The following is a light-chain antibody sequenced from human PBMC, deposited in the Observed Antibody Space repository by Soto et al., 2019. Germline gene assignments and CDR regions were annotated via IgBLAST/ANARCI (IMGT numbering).Light chain of an antibody. CDR2: AAS. Sequence: DIQMTQSPSSLSASVGDRVTITCRASQGISSYLNWYQQKPGIAPKVLIYAASTLQRDVPSRFSGSGSGTDFTLTISSLQPEDFATYYCQQSYTTAPTFCQGSKV. V-gene: IGKV1-39*01. J-gene: IGKJ1*01. CDR3: QQSYTTAPT. CDR1: QGISSY.